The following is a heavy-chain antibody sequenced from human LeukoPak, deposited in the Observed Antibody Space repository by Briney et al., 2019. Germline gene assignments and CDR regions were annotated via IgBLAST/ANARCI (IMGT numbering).Heavy chain of an antibody. CDR2: ISSSSSYI. Sequence: GGSLRLSCAASGFTFSSYIMNWVRQAPGKGLEWVSSISSSSSYIYYADSVKGRFTISRDNAKNSLYLQMNSLRAEDTAVYYCARPAGYYDILTGYSYYFDYWGQGTLVTVSS. D-gene: IGHD3-9*01. CDR3: ARPAGYYDILTGYSYYFDY. V-gene: IGHV3-21*01. J-gene: IGHJ4*02. CDR1: GFTFSSYI.